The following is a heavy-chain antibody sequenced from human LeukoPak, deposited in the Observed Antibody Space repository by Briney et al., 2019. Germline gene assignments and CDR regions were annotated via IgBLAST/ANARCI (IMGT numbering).Heavy chain of an antibody. Sequence: GGSLRLSCAASGFIFSDYYMNWIRQAPGKGLEWVSHINGGGTTKYYADSVRGRFTLSRDNAKITLYLQMNNLRAEDTAVYYCTRGVFSDVWGTGTTVTVSS. J-gene: IGHJ6*04. CDR1: GFIFSDYY. CDR2: INGGGTTK. V-gene: IGHV3-11*01. CDR3: TRGVFSDV.